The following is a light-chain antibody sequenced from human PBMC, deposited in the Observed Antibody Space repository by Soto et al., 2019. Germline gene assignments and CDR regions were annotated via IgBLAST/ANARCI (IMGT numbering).Light chain of an antibody. CDR1: QSISSW. CDR2: KAS. V-gene: IGKV1-5*03. CDR3: QEYNSDYLYT. J-gene: IGKJ2*01. Sequence: DIQMTQSPSTLSASVGDRVTITCRASQSISSWLAWYQQKPGKAPKLLIYKASTLEGGVPSRFSGSGSGTEFTLTISSLQPDDFANYYCQEYNSDYLYTFGQGTKVEVK.